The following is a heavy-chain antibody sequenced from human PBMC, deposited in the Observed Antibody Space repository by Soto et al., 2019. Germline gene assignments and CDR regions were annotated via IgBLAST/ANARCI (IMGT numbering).Heavy chain of an antibody. J-gene: IGHJ4*02. Sequence: VKVSCKASGYTFINYGISWVRQAPGQGLEWLGWINTYSDRTNYAQEFQGRVSMTTEKSTSTVYMELRSLRSGDTALYYCARDYTGRGYFDHWGQGSLVTVSS. CDR2: INTYSDRT. D-gene: IGHD2-8*02. V-gene: IGHV1-18*04. CDR1: GYTFINYG. CDR3: ARDYTGRGYFDH.